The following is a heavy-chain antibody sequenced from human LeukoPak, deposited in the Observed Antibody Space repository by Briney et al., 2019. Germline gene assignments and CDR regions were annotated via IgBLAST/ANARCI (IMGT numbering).Heavy chain of an antibody. V-gene: IGHV4-34*01. D-gene: IGHD4-17*01. J-gene: IGHJ4*02. CDR3: ARAHYRDYGGSDY. Sequence: PSETLSLTCAFYGGSFSGYSWSWIRQPPGKGLECIGEINHSGSTYYNPSLKGRVTISVDMSKNQFSLKLTSVTAADTAVYYCARAHYRDYGGSDYWGQGTLVTVSS. CDR2: INHSGST. CDR1: GGSFSGYS.